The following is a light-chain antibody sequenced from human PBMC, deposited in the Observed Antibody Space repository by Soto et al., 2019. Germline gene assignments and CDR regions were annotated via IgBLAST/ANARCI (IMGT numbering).Light chain of an antibody. CDR3: QQYSSART. V-gene: IGKV3-20*01. Sequence: EILLTQSPGTLSLSPGERATLSCRASQTVNNNYLAWYQQKPGQPPRLLIYDASTRATAIPDRFSGSGSGTDFTLTISRLEPEDFAVYYCQQYSSARTFGQGPK. J-gene: IGKJ1*01. CDR1: QTVNNNY. CDR2: DAS.